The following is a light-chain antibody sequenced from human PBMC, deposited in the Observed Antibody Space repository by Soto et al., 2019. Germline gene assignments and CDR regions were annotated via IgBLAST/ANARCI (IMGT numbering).Light chain of an antibody. Sequence: QITQSPSSLCASVVERIIITCRASRDVGSDVSWYQQKPGQAPKLLIYAASNLYTGVPSRFSGSRSGTEFTLTISSLQHEDFASYYCLQDYGDSWTFGQGTKVDIK. CDR2: AAS. J-gene: IGKJ1*01. CDR3: LQDYGDSWT. V-gene: IGKV1-6*01. CDR1: RDVGSD.